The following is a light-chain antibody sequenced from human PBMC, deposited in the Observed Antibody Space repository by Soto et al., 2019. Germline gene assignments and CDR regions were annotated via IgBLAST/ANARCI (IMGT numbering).Light chain of an antibody. Sequence: EIVMTQSPATLSVSPGERATLSCRASQSVSSTLAWYQQKPGQAPRLLIYGASTRATGIPARFSGSGSGTAVTLSSSSRQSEDFAVYYCQQYNNWPPWTFGHGTKVEIK. V-gene: IGKV3-15*01. CDR2: GAS. CDR3: QQYNNWPPWT. J-gene: IGKJ1*01. CDR1: QSVSST.